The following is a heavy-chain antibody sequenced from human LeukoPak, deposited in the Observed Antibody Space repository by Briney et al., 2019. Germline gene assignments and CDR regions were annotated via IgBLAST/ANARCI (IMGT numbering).Heavy chain of an antibody. CDR1: GFTFSSYA. D-gene: IGHD3-10*01. Sequence: GGSLRLSCAASGFTFSSYAMSWVRQAPGKGLEWVSAISDSGGRTYYADSVKGRFIISRDSSKDTLYLQVNSLGAEDTAVYYCAKDRMVYEYWGQGTLVTVSS. CDR3: AKDRMVYEY. V-gene: IGHV3-23*01. CDR2: ISDSGGRT. J-gene: IGHJ4*02.